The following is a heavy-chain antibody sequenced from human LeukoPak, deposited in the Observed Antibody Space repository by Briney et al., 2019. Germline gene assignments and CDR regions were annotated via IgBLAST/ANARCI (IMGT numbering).Heavy chain of an antibody. CDR1: GGTFSSYA. CDR2: IIPIFGTA. CDR3: AGSGYYYDSSGYYYGSEYFQH. V-gene: IGHV1-69*13. Sequence: ASVKVSCKASGGTFSSYAISWVRQAPGQGLEWMGGIIPIFGTANYAQKFQGRVTITADESTSTAYMELSSLRSEDTAVYYCAGSGYYYDSSGYYYGSEYFQHWGQGTLVTVSS. D-gene: IGHD3-22*01. J-gene: IGHJ1*01.